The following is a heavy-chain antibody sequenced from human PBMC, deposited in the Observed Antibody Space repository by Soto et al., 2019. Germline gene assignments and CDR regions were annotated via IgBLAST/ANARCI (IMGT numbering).Heavy chain of an antibody. CDR2: IIPIFGTA. J-gene: IGHJ4*02. Sequence: SLKVPFTASGVTFISYAISWVRQSPGQGLEWMGGIIPIFGTANYAQKFQGRVTITADESTSTAYMELSSLRSEDTAVYYCANAPYSSGWYDYWGQGTLVTVSS. D-gene: IGHD6-19*01. CDR3: ANAPYSSGWYDY. V-gene: IGHV1-69*13. CDR1: GVTFISYA.